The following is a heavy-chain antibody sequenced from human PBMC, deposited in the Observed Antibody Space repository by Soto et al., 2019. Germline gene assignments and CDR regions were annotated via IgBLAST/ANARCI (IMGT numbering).Heavy chain of an antibody. V-gene: IGHV4-34*01. CDR1: GGSFSGYY. D-gene: IGHD6-6*01. CDR3: ARGPIIAARKNWFDP. J-gene: IGHJ5*02. CDR2: INHSGST. Sequence: NPSETLSLTCAVYGGSFSGYYWSWIRQPPGKGLEWIGEINHSGSTNYNPSLKSRVTISVDTSKNQFSLKLSSVTAADTAVYYCARGPIIAARKNWFDPWGQGTLVTVSS.